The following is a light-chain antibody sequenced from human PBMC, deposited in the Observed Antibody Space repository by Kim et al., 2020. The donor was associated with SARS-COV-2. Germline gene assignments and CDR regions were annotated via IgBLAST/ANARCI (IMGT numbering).Light chain of an antibody. J-gene: IGLJ2*01. CDR2: KDT. V-gene: IGLV3-27*01. Sequence: VSPGQTARITCSGDVLAKKYARWFQQKPGQAPVLVIYKDTERPSGIPERFSDSSSGTTVTLTISGAQVGDEGDYYCYSYSAAGEPLLGGGTQLTVL. CDR1: VLAKKY. CDR3: YSYSAAGEPL.